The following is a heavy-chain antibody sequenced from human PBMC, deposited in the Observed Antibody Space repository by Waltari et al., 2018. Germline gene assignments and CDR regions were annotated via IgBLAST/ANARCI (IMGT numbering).Heavy chain of an antibody. CDR1: GGSISSSSYY. J-gene: IGHJ3*02. V-gene: IGHV4-39*01. D-gene: IGHD3-22*01. CDR3: ARLRYYDSSGYIYDAFDI. CDR2: IYYSGST. Sequence: QLQLQESGPGLVKPSETLSLTCTVSGGSISSSSYYWGWIRQPPGKGLEWIGSIYYSGSTYYNPSLKSRVTISVDTSKNQFSLKLSSVTAADTAVYYCARLRYYDSSGYIYDAFDIWGQGTMVIVSS.